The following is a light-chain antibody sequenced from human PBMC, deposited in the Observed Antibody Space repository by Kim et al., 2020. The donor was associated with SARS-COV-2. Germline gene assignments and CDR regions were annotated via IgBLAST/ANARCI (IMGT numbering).Light chain of an antibody. CDR2: WAS. Sequence: RATTNCKSSQSVLYSSNNKSYLAWYQQKPGQPPKLLIYWASTRESGVPDRFSGSGSGTDFTLTISSLQAEDVAVYYCQQYYSTPPTFGQGTKLEI. CDR3: QQYYSTPPT. V-gene: IGKV4-1*01. CDR1: QSVLYSSNNKSY. J-gene: IGKJ2*01.